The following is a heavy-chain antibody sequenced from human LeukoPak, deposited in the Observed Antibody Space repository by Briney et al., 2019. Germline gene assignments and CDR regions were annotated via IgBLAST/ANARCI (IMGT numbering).Heavy chain of an antibody. CDR3: ARGVEPLAANTLAY. CDR1: GFTVITND. Sequence: GGSLRLSCAASGFTVITNDMTWVRQATGKGLEWVSVLYSDGNTKYADSVQGRFTISRDNSKNTLYLEMNSLSPDDTAVYYCARGVEPLAANTLAYWGQGTLVTVSS. J-gene: IGHJ4*02. V-gene: IGHV3-53*01. D-gene: IGHD1-14*01. CDR2: LYSDGNT.